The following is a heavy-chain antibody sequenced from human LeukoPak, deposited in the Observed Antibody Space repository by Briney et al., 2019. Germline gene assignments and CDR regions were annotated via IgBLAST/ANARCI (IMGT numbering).Heavy chain of an antibody. CDR2: ISYDGSNK. CDR1: GFTFSSYA. V-gene: IGHV3-30*04. J-gene: IGHJ4*02. D-gene: IGHD3-10*01. Sequence: GRSLRLSCAASGFTFSSYAMHWARQAPGKGLEWVAVISYDGSNKYYADSVKGRFTISRDNSKNTLYLKMNSLRAEDTAVYYCARDYYGSGSIIVWGQGTLVTVSS. CDR3: ARDYYGSGSIIV.